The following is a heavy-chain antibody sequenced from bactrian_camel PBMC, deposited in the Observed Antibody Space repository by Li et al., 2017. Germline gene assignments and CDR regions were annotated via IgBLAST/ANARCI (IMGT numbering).Heavy chain of an antibody. CDR1: GFTFSSNW. J-gene: IGHJ4*01. Sequence: QVQLVESGGGLVQPGGSLRLSCAASGFTFSSNWMYWVRQAHGKGLEWVSTINSRGGTTYYADSVKGRFTISKDNAKNTLYLQMNSLKPEDTAMYYCAAEGMSLWDGERGYCVESLYSFWGQGTQVTVS. CDR3: AAEGMSLWDGERGYCVESLYSF. V-gene: IGHV3S1*01. CDR2: INSRGGTT. D-gene: IGHD4*01.